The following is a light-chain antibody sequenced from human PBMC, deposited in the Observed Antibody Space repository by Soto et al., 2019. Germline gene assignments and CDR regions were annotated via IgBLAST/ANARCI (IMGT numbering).Light chain of an antibody. Sequence: QSALTQPASVSGSPGQSITISCTGTSSDVGAYNYVSWYQHHPGRAPKLIIFEVSHRPSGVSDRFSASKSGNTASLTISGLQTEDEADYYCGSYTSSSTLVFGAGTKLTVL. CDR1: SSDVGAYNY. CDR3: GSYTSSSTLV. V-gene: IGLV2-14*01. CDR2: EVS. J-gene: IGLJ2*01.